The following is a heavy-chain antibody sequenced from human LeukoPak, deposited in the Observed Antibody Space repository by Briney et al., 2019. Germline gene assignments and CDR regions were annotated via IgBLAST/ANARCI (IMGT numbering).Heavy chain of an antibody. J-gene: IGHJ4*02. D-gene: IGHD1-26*01. CDR2: IYYSGST. CDR3: AREIVGAGSLLD. V-gene: IGHV4-39*07. CDR1: GGSISRSNTYY. Sequence: SGTLSLTCTVSGGSISRSNTYYWGWIRQPPGKGLEWIGSIYYSGSTYYNPSLKSRVTISVDTSKNQFSLKLSSVTAADTGVYYCAREIVGAGSLLDWGQGTLVTVSS.